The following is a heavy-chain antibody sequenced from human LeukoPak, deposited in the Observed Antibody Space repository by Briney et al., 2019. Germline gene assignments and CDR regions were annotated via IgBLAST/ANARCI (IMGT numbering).Heavy chain of an antibody. CDR1: GYTFTSYY. CDR3: ARDSSSSWYLLEWLGSVFDP. J-gene: IGHJ5*02. V-gene: IGHV1-46*01. D-gene: IGHD6-13*01. CDR2: INPSGGST. Sequence: GASVKVSCKASGYTFTSYYMHWVRQAPGQGLEWMGIINPSGGSTSYAQKFQGRVTMTRDMSTSTVYMELSSLRSEDTAVYYCARDSSSSWYLLEWLGSVFDPWGQGTLVTVSS.